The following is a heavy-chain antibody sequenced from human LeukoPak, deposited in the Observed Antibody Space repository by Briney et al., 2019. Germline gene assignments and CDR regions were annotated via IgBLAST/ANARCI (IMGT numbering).Heavy chain of an antibody. D-gene: IGHD4-11*01. CDR3: WGKKRAAVQYFPFFGY. CDR2: IWYDGSNK. CDR1: GFTFSSYG. Sequence: GGSLTLSCAASGFTFSSYGMHWVRQAPGKVLEWVAVIWYDGSNKYYADSVKGRFTISRDNSKNTLYLQMNSLRTEDTAVYYCWGKKRAAVQYFPFFGYWGQGTLVTVSS. V-gene: IGHV3-33*01. J-gene: IGHJ4*02.